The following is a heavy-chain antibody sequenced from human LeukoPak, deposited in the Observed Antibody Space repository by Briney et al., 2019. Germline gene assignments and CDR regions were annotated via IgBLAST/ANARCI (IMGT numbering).Heavy chain of an antibody. CDR2: IKEGGSED. J-gene: IGHJ6*02. CDR1: GFDFSKSW. Sequence: GGSLRLSCAASGFDFSKSWMTWVRQAPGQGPEWVAAIKEGGSEDDYLDSVKGRFTISRDNAKNSLYLQMNSLRVEDTAVYYCATYTNWVAGDVWGQGTTVSVSS. D-gene: IGHD1-1*01. V-gene: IGHV3-7*01. CDR3: ATYTNWVAGDV.